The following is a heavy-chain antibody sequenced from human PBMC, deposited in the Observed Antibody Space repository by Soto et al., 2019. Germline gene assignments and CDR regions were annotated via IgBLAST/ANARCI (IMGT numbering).Heavy chain of an antibody. D-gene: IGHD3-22*01. Sequence: GGSLRLSCTASGFTFGDYAMGWVRQAPGKGLEWVGFIRSKAYGGTTEYAASVKGRFTISRDDSKSIAYLQMNSLKTEDTAVYYCTRVGYYDSSGYYYYYYYGMDVWGQGTTVTVSS. J-gene: IGHJ6*02. CDR1: GFTFGDYA. CDR2: IRSKAYGGTT. CDR3: TRVGYYDSSGYYYYYYYGMDV. V-gene: IGHV3-49*04.